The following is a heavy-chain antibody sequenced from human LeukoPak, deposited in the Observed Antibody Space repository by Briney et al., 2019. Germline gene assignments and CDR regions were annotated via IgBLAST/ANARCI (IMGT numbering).Heavy chain of an antibody. D-gene: IGHD5-24*01. V-gene: IGHV3-23*01. CDR2: ISGSGGST. CDR1: GFTFSSYA. Sequence: GGSLRLSCAASGFTFSSYAMSWVRQAPGKGLEWVSAISGSGGSTYYADSVKGRLTISRDNSKSTLFLQMNSLRAEDTAVYYCAKDPRVGSRVATPCHWGQGTLVTVSS. CDR3: AKDPRVGSRVATPCH. J-gene: IGHJ4*02.